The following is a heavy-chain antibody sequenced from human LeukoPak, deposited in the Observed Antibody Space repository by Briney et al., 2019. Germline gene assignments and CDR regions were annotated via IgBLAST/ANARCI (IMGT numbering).Heavy chain of an antibody. CDR1: GFTFSTYW. D-gene: IGHD3-16*01. CDR2: IKFDGSLA. Sequence: GGSLRLSCGASGFTFSTYWLHWVRQAPGKGLVWVSQIKFDGSLASYADSVKGRFTISRDNAKNTLYLQMNSLGTEDTAVYYCVTGHYDSRMYFDLWGRGTLVTVSS. CDR3: VTGHYDSRMYFDL. V-gene: IGHV3-74*01. J-gene: IGHJ2*01.